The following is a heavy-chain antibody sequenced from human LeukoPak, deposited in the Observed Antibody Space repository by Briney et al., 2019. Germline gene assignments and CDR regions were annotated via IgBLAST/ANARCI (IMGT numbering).Heavy chain of an antibody. J-gene: IGHJ5*02. CDR1: GYTFTGYY. CDR2: INPNSGDT. Sequence: ASVKVSCKASGYTFTGYYMHWVRQAPGQGLEWMGWINPNSGDTNYAQKFQGRVTMTRDTSITTAYMELSRLRSDDTAVYYCARDRGRGDYGDYSNWFDPWGQGTLVTVSS. CDR3: ARDRGRGDYGDYSNWFDP. V-gene: IGHV1-2*02. D-gene: IGHD4-17*01.